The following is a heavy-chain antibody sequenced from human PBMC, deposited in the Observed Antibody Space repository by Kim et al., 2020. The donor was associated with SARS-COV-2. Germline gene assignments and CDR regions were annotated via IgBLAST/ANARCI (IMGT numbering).Heavy chain of an antibody. CDR3: ASRFYYDSSGYWGFDY. CDR1: GGTFSSYA. J-gene: IGHJ4*02. CDR2: IIPIFGTA. D-gene: IGHD3-22*01. V-gene: IGHV1-69*13. Sequence: SVKVSCKASGGTFSSYAISWVRQAPGQGLEWMGGIIPIFGTANYAQKFQGRVTITADESTSTAYMELSSLRSEDTAVYYCASRFYYDSSGYWGFDYWGQGTLVTVSS.